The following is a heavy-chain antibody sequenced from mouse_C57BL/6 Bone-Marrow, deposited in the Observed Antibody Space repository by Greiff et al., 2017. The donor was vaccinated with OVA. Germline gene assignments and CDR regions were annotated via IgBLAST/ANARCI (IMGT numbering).Heavy chain of an antibody. CDR3: SSDTLGVSLVAY. Sequence: VPLQQSVAELVKPGASVKLSCKASGFTFTNSYMHWVKQRPEQGLEWIGRIYPANGTTNYAHKFKGKATITADTATNTAYLQLSSLTSEYTSIYCCSSDTLGVSLVAYGGQGTRVTVSA. CDR1: GFTFTNSY. D-gene: IGHD3-1*01. CDR2: IYPANGTT. V-gene: IGHV14-3*01. J-gene: IGHJ3*01.